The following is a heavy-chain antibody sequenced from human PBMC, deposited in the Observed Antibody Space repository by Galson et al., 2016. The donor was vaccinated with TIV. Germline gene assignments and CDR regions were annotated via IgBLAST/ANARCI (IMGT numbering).Heavy chain of an antibody. J-gene: IGHJ6*02. CDR2: IIPLFGTT. D-gene: IGHD5-18*01. V-gene: IGHV1-69*13. Sequence: SVKVSCKASGGTFSTYVINWVRQAPGQGLEWMGGIIPLFGTTNYVQKFQGRVTISADESTSTAYMELSSLRSEDTAVFYCATDRNTALDTYHYYYGMDVWGPGTTVTVSS. CDR3: ATDRNTALDTYHYYYGMDV. CDR1: GGTFSTYV.